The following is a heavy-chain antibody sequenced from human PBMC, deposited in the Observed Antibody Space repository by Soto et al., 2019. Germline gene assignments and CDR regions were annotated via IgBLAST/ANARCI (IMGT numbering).Heavy chain of an antibody. D-gene: IGHD3-16*01. Sequence: EVQLVESGGGLVQPGRSLRLACAASGFTFDQYTMHWVQQAPGKGLEWVSSITWHSGTIGYADSVKGRFTISRDNAKNSLYLQMNSLRGEDTALYYCAKEMITFGDFNYYYMDVWGNGTTVTVSS. J-gene: IGHJ6*03. V-gene: IGHV3-9*01. CDR1: GFTFDQYT. CDR2: ITWHSGTI. CDR3: AKEMITFGDFNYYYMDV.